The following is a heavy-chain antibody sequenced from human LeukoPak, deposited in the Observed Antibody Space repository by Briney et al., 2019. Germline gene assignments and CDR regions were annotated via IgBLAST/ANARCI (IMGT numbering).Heavy chain of an antibody. CDR3: ARVAPTYSSGWYWFDP. V-gene: IGHV3-66*01. Sequence: GGSLRLSCAASGFTVSSNYMSWVRQAPGKGLEWVSVIYSGGSTYYADSVKGRFTISRDNSKNTLYLQMNSLRAEDTAVYYCARVAPTYSSGWYWFDPWGQGTLVTVSS. J-gene: IGHJ5*02. CDR2: IYSGGST. CDR1: GFTVSSNY. D-gene: IGHD6-19*01.